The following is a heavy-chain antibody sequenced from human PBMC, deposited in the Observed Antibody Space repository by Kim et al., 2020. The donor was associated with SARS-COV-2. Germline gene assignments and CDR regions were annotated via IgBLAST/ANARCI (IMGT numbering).Heavy chain of an antibody. J-gene: IGHJ6*02. CDR3: ARARYCSGGSCYFGVGMDV. D-gene: IGHD2-15*01. CDR1: GYSFTSYW. CDR2: IYPGDSDT. V-gene: IGHV5-51*01. Sequence: GESLKISCKGSGYSFTSYWIGWVRQMPGKGLEWMGIIYPGDSDTRYSPSFQGQVTISADKSISTAYLQWSSLKASDTAMYYCARARYCSGGSCYFGVGMDVWGQGTTVTVSS.